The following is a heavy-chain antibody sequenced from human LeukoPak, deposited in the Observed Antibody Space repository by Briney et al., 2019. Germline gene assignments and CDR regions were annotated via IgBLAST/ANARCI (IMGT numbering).Heavy chain of an antibody. CDR1: GFTFSSYA. CDR3: ARDGDSSGYYPNSFDY. D-gene: IGHD3-22*01. Sequence: GGSLRLSCAASGFTFSSYAMHWVRQAPGKGLEWVAVISYDGSNKYYADSVKGRFTISRDNSKNTLYLQMNSLRAEDTAVYYCARDGDSSGYYPNSFDYWGQGTLVTVSS. CDR2: ISYDGSNK. V-gene: IGHV3-30*04. J-gene: IGHJ4*02.